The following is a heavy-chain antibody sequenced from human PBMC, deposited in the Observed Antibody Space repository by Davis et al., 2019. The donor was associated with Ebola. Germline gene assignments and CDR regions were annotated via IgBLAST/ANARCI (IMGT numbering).Heavy chain of an antibody. J-gene: IGHJ4*02. V-gene: IGHV3-23*01. CDR3: AKEVATAVTKDYFDY. CDR2: ISGSGGST. Sequence: GESLKISCAASGFTFSSYAMTWVRQAPGKGLEWVSTISGSGGSTYYADSVKGRFTISRDNSKNTLYLQMNSLRAEDTAVYYCAKEVATAVTKDYFDYWGQGTLVTVSS. CDR1: GFTFSSYA. D-gene: IGHD4-17*01.